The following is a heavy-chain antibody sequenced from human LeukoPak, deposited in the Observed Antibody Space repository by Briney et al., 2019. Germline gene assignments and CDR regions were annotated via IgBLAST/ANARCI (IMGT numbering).Heavy chain of an antibody. J-gene: IGHJ4*02. D-gene: IGHD4-17*01. Sequence: PGGSLRLSCAASGFTFSNYVMHWVRQAPGKGLVWVAGIWYDGSSKYYADSVKGRFTISRDNSKNTLYVQMNSLRAEDTAVYYCARGVTTVDFWGQGTLVTVSS. CDR3: ARGVTTVDF. CDR2: IWYDGSSK. V-gene: IGHV3-33*01. CDR1: GFTFSNYV.